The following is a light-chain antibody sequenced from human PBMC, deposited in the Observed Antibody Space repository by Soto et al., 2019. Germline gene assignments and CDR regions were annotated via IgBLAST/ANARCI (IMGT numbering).Light chain of an antibody. CDR1: QSLLHNNGNKY. J-gene: IGKJ1*01. Sequence: DIVMTQSPLSLPVTPGEPASISCRSSQSLLHNNGNKYLDWYLQKPGQSPQLLIYMGSNRASGVPERFRGSGSGTDFTLKISRVEAEDVGVYYCMQSLQTPRTFGQGTKVEIK. V-gene: IGKV2-28*01. CDR2: MGS. CDR3: MQSLQTPRT.